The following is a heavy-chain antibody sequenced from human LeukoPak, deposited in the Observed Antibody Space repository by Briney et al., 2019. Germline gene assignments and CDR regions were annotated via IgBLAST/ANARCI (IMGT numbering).Heavy chain of an antibody. CDR3: TRVGYVDEGIDY. Sequence: GGSLRLSCVASGFPFSSYWMTWVRQAPGKGLEWVANIKQDGSKKSYVDSVKGRFTISRDNAKNSLYLQMNSLRAEDTAIYYCTRVGYVDEGIDYWGQGTLVTVSS. CDR2: IKQDGSKK. V-gene: IGHV3-7*04. D-gene: IGHD4-17*01. J-gene: IGHJ4*02. CDR1: GFPFSSYW.